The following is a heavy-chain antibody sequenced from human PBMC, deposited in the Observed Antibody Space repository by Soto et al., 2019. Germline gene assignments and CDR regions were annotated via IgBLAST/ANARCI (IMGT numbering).Heavy chain of an antibody. D-gene: IGHD6-19*01. CDR2: IYTSGST. Sequence: SETLSLTCTASGGSISSYYWSWIRQPAGKGLEWIGRIYTSGSTNYNPSLKSRVTMSVDTSKNQFSLKLSSVTAADTAVYYCARSRGSYSSGWYFYYYGMDVWGQGTTVTVSS. J-gene: IGHJ6*02. V-gene: IGHV4-4*07. CDR1: GGSISSYY. CDR3: ARSRGSYSSGWYFYYYGMDV.